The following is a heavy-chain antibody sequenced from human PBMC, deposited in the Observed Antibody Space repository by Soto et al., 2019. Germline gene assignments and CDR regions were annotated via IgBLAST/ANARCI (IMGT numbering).Heavy chain of an antibody. J-gene: IGHJ4*02. CDR2: IIPIFGTA. CDR3: ARSLFLSSSWPKIPFFDY. Sequence: QVQLVQSGAEVKKPGSSVKVSCKASGGTFSSYAISWVRQAPGQGLEWMGGIIPIFGTANYAQKFQGRVTITADESTSTASMELSSLRSEDTAVYYCARSLFLSSSWPKIPFFDYWGQGTLVTVSS. D-gene: IGHD6-13*01. CDR1: GGTFSSYA. V-gene: IGHV1-69*01.